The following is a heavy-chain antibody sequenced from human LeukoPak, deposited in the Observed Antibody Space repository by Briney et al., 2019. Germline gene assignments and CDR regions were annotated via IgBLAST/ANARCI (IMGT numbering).Heavy chain of an antibody. CDR3: AKDHYYDSSGYYYEDGYFDY. CDR1: GFTFSSYA. V-gene: IGHV3-23*01. Sequence: GGSLRLSCAAPGFTFSSYAMSWVRQAPGKGLEWVSAISGSGGSTYYADSVKGRFTISRDNSKNTLYLQMNSLRAEDTAVYYCAKDHYYDSSGYYYEDGYFDYWGQGTLVTVSS. J-gene: IGHJ4*02. CDR2: ISGSGGST. D-gene: IGHD3-22*01.